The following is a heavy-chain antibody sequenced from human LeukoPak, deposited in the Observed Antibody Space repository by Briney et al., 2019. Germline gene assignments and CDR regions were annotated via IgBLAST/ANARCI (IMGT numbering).Heavy chain of an antibody. D-gene: IGHD3-10*01. V-gene: IGHV4-4*02. CDR1: GGSISSSNW. CDR2: IYHSGST. CDR3: ARDGSSGSRTLDY. Sequence: SGTLSLTCAVSGGSISSSNWWSWVRQPPGKGLEWIGEIYHSGSTNYNPSLKSRVTISVDKSKNQFSLKLSPVTAADTAVYYCARDGSSGSRTLDYWGQGTLVTVSS. J-gene: IGHJ4*02.